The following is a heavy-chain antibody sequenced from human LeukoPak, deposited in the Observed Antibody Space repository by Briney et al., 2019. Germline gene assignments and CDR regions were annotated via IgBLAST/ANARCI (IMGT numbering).Heavy chain of an antibody. D-gene: IGHD3-22*01. V-gene: IGHV6-1*01. Sequence: SQTLSLTCAISGDSVSSNSAAWNWIRQSPSRGLEWLGRTYYRSKWYNDYAVSVKSRITINPDTSKNQFSLQLNSVTPEDTAVYYCAREGNYYDSSGFLHYYYMDVWGKGTTVTVSS. CDR2: TYYRSKWYN. CDR1: GDSVSSNSAA. CDR3: AREGNYYDSSGFLHYYYMDV. J-gene: IGHJ6*03.